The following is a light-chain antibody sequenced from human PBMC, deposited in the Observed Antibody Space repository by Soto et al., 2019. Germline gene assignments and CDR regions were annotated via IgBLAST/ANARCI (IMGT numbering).Light chain of an antibody. V-gene: IGKV1-39*01. CDR1: QSISSY. CDR2: AAS. CDR3: QQSYSNPIP. Sequence: DIQMTQSPSSLSASVGDRVTITFRASQSISSYLNLYQQKPGKAPKLLIYAASSLQSGVPSRFSGSGSGTDFTPTISSLQPEDFATYYCQQSYSNPIPFGQGTRLRL. J-gene: IGKJ5*01.